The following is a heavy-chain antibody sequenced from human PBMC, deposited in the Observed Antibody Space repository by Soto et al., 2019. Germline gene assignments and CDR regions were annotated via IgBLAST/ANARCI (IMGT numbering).Heavy chain of an antibody. V-gene: IGHV4-59*01. J-gene: IGHJ5*02. CDR1: GGSISSYY. D-gene: IGHD6-13*01. Sequence: PSETLSLTCTVSGGSISSYYCSWIRQPPGKGLEWIGYIYYSGSTNYNPSLKSRVTISVDTSKKQFSLRVSSVTAADTAVYYCARGSIADKWVDPWGRVTLVTVYS. CDR3: ARGSIADKWVDP. CDR2: IYYSGST.